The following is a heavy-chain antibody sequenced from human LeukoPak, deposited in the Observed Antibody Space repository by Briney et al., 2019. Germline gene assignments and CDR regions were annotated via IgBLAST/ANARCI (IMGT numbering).Heavy chain of an antibody. CDR2: ITASGDRT. J-gene: IGHJ2*01. V-gene: IGHV3-23*01. CDR1: KFSLTTFS. D-gene: IGHD6-13*01. Sequence: GGSLRLSCAASKFSLTTFSMGWVRQAPGKGLEWVSGITASGDRTHYSDSVKGRFTISRDNSKSTPYLQMNSLRADDSATYFCAKDLRGPAAGTWYFDLGGRGTLVTVSS. CDR3: AKDLRGPAAGTWYFDL.